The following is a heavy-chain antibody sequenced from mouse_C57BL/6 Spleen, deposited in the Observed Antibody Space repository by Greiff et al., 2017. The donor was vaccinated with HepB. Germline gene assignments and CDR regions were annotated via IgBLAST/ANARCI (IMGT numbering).Heavy chain of an antibody. D-gene: IGHD2-4*01. J-gene: IGHJ3*01. V-gene: IGHV5-6*01. CDR2: ISSGGSYT. CDR1: GFTFSSYG. CDR3: ARHRGYDYDAWFAY. Sequence: EVQLVESGGDLVKPGGSLKLSCAASGFTFSSYGMSWVRQTPDKRLEWVATISSGGSYTYYPDSVKGRFTISRDNAKNTLYRQMSSLKSEDTAMYYCARHRGYDYDAWFAYWGQGTLVTVSA.